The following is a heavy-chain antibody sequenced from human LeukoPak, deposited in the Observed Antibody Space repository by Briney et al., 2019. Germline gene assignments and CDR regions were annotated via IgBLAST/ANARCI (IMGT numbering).Heavy chain of an antibody. D-gene: IGHD6-6*01. CDR1: GFAFSTAW. CDR2: IKTNIDGGTR. CDR3: VTHRPWRGVF. J-gene: IGHJ4*02. Sequence: PGGSLRLSCAASGFAFSTAWMTWVRQAPGKGLEWVGQIKTNIDGGTRDYAAPVKGRFIISRDDSKNTLFLEINSLKTEDTAVYYCVTHRPWRGVFWGQETLVTVSS. V-gene: IGHV3-15*01.